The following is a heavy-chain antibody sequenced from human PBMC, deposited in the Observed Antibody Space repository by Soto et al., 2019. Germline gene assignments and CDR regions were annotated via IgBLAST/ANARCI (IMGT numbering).Heavy chain of an antibody. CDR1: GGTFSSYA. D-gene: IGHD2-15*01. J-gene: IGHJ4*02. V-gene: IGHV1-69*01. CDR3: ASPLGGYCSGGSCNEDY. CDR2: IIPIFGTA. Sequence: QVQLVQSGAEVKKPGSSVKVSCKASGGTFSSYAISWVRQAPGQGLEWRGGIIPIFGTANYAQKFQGRVTITADESTSTAYMELSSLRSEDTAVYYCASPLGGYCSGGSCNEDYWGQGTLVTVSS.